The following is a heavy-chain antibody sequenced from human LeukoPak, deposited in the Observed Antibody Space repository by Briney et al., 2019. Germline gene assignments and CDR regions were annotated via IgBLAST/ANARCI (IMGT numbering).Heavy chain of an antibody. CDR1: GGSISSSNYY. CDR2: IYYSAST. CDR3: ARQPYYGSGSDLLGY. D-gene: IGHD3-10*01. J-gene: IGHJ4*02. V-gene: IGHV4-39*01. Sequence: SETLSLTCTVPGGSISSSNYYRGWIRHPPGKGLEWLGSIYYSASTYYNPSLKSRVTISVDTSKKQLSLNLSSVTAADTAVYYCARQPYYGSGSDLLGYWGQGTLVTVSS.